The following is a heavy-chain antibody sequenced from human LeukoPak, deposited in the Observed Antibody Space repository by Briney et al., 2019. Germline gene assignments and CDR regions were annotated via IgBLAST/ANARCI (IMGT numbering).Heavy chain of an antibody. CDR3: ARLSVVSTFFDY. D-gene: IGHD2-2*01. Sequence: SETLSLTCAVYGGSFSGYYWSWIRQPPGKGLEWIGSIYYSGSTYYNPSLKSRVTISIDTSKNQFSLKLSSVTAADTAVYYCARLSVVSTFFDYWGQGTLVTVSS. CDR2: IYYSGST. J-gene: IGHJ4*02. CDR1: GGSFSGYY. V-gene: IGHV4-34*01.